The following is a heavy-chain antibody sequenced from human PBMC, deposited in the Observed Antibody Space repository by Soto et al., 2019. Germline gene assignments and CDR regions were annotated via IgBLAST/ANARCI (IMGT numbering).Heavy chain of an antibody. CDR1: GGPISSDGHA. CDR3: ARYSAYRGHFDF. CDR2: IFHSGST. Sequence: SETLSLTCAVSGGPISSDGHAWSWIRQPPGKGLELIASIFHSGSTYYNPSPKTRVTILVDGYNNQFSLRLRSVTAADTAVYYCARYSAYRGHFDFWGHGALVTVSS. D-gene: IGHD4-4*01. J-gene: IGHJ4*01. V-gene: IGHV4-30-2*01.